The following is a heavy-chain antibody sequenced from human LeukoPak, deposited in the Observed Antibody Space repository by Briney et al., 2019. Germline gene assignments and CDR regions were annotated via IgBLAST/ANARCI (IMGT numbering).Heavy chain of an antibody. Sequence: SETQSLTCAVYGGSFSGYYWSWIRQPPGKGLEWIGEINHSGSTNYNPSLKSRVTISVDTSKNQFSLKLSSVTAADTAVYYCAREDSVVSFDYWGQGTLVTVSS. CDR3: AREDSVVSFDY. D-gene: IGHD3-22*01. CDR1: GGSFSGYY. V-gene: IGHV4-34*01. J-gene: IGHJ4*02. CDR2: INHSGST.